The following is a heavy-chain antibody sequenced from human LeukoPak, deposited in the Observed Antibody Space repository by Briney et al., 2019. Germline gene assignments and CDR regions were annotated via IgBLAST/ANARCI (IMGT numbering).Heavy chain of an antibody. CDR2: IKSKTDGGTT. D-gene: IGHD3-3*01. CDR1: GFTFSNAW. J-gene: IGHJ3*02. Sequence: GGSLRLSCAASGFTFSNAWMSWVRQAPGKGLEWVGRIKSKTDGGTTDYAAPVKGRFTISRDDSKNTLYLQMNSLKTEDTAVYYCTTVVPPPSYYDFWSGYSDAFDIWGQGTMVTVSS. CDR3: TTVVPPPSYYDFWSGYSDAFDI. V-gene: IGHV3-15*01.